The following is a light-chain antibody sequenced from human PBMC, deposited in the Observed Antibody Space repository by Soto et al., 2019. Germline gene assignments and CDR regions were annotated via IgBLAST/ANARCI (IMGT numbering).Light chain of an antibody. CDR1: SSDIGSYTF. CDR3: CSYAQSGNV. J-gene: IGLJ1*01. V-gene: IGLV2-23*02. CDR2: ESS. Sequence: QSVLTQPASVSESPGQSITISCTGTSSDIGSYTFVSWYQHHSGKAPKLIIYESSKRPSGISDRFSGSKSGNTASLTISGLRYDDEADYYCCSYAQSGNVFGTGTKLTVL.